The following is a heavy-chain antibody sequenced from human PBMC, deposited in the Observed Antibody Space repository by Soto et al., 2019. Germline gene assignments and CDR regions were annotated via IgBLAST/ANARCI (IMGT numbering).Heavy chain of an antibody. CDR2: MSHSGGT. CDR1: GGFVSSGSYY. J-gene: IGHJ3*02. Sequence: QVQLQQWGAGLLKPSETLSLTCAVYGGFVSSGSYYWSWIRQPPGKGLEWIGEMSHSGGTHFNPSLKSRVTITVDTSKNQFSPKMSSVTAADPALYYCARVERGTATTVVDAFDIWGPGTMVTVSS. CDR3: ARVERGTATTVVDAFDI. V-gene: IGHV4-34*01. D-gene: IGHD1-1*01.